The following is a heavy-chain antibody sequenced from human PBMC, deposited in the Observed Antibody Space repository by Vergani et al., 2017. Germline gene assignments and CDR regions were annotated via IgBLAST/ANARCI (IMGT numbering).Heavy chain of an antibody. CDR2: ISSSSSTI. CDR3: ARGDYGDYGGLWYFDL. CDR1: GFTFSSYA. V-gene: IGHV3-48*01. D-gene: IGHD4-17*01. J-gene: IGHJ2*01. Sequence: VQLVESGGGVVQPGRSLRLSCAASGFTFSSYAMHWVRQAPGKGLEWVSYISSSSSTIYYADSVKGRFTISRDNAKNSLYLQMNSLRAEDTAVYYCARGDYGDYGGLWYFDLWGRGTLVTVSS.